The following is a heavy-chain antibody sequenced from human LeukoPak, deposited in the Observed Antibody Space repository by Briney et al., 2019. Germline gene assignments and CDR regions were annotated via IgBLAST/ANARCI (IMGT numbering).Heavy chain of an antibody. D-gene: IGHD3-3*01. CDR2: INPNSGGT. V-gene: IGHV1-2*02. J-gene: IGHJ6*03. Sequence: ASVKVSFKASGYTFTVYYMHWVRQAPGQGLEWMGWINPNSGGTNYAQKFQGRVTMTRDTSISTAYMELSRLRSDDTAVYYCARAKTPTIFGVVIPTDYYYYMDVWGKGTTVTVSS. CDR1: GYTFTVYY. CDR3: ARAKTPTIFGVVIPTDYYYYMDV.